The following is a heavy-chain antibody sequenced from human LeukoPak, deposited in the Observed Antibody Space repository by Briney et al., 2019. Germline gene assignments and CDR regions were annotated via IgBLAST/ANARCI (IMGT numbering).Heavy chain of an antibody. CDR3: AKDLVVLTAKSFDY. CDR2: ISSSSSYI. CDR1: GFTFSSYS. J-gene: IGHJ4*02. Sequence: GGSLRLSCAASGFTFSSYSMNWVRQAPGKGLEWVSSISSSSSYIYYADSVKGRFTISRDNAKNSLYLQMNSLRAEDTAVYFCAKDLVVLTAKSFDYWGQGTLVAVSS. V-gene: IGHV3-21*01. D-gene: IGHD2-21*02.